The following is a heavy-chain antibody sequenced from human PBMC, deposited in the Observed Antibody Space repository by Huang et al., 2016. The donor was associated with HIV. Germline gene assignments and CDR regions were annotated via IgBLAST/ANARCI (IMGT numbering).Heavy chain of an antibody. CDR1: GDSLSGFF. CDR3: ARGRGTSWSFFDT. V-gene: IGHV4-34*01. D-gene: IGHD2-2*01. Sequence: QVRLDQWGAGLLKPSETLTLTCAVYGDSLSGFFWSWIRQCPGRGLEWIGEITESGRTNDNQSLKSRVTIAIDTSNKQFSLKLKSVTADDTSTYYCARGRGTSWSFFDTWGQGSFVTVSS. J-gene: IGHJ5*02. CDR2: ITESGRT.